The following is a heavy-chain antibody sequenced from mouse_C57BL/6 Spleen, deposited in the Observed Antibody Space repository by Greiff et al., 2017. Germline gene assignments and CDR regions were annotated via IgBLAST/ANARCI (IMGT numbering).Heavy chain of an antibody. J-gene: IGHJ3*01. CDR3: GRYDSADYVGVAY. V-gene: IGHV7-3*01. Sequence: EVMLVESGGGLVQPGGSLSLSCAASGFTFTDYYMSWVRQPPGKALEWLGFIRNKANGYTTEYSASVKGRFTISRDNSQSILYLLMNALRAEDSATDNCGRYDSADYVGVAYWGQGSLVTVSA. CDR1: GFTFTDYY. CDR2: IRNKANGYTT. D-gene: IGHD3-2*02.